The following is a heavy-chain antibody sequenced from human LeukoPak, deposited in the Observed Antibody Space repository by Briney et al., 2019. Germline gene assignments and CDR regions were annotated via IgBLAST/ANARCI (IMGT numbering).Heavy chain of an antibody. CDR2: ISSSSSYI. CDR1: GFTFSSYS. D-gene: IGHD3-10*01. Sequence: PGGSLRLSCAASGFTFSSYSMNWVRQAPGKGLEWVSSISSSSSYIYYADSVKGRFTISRDNAKNSLYLQMNSLRAEDTAVYYCAGSTLWFGEYFFDYWGQGTLVTVSS. J-gene: IGHJ4*02. CDR3: AGSTLWFGEYFFDY. V-gene: IGHV3-21*01.